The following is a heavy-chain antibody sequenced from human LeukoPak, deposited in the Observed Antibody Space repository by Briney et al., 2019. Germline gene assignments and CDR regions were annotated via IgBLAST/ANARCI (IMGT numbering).Heavy chain of an antibody. V-gene: IGHV3-30-3*01. CDR2: ISYDGSSE. Sequence: PGGSLRLSSAASGFTFSNYAMHWVRQAPGKGLEWVAVISYDGSSEYYPDSVKGRFTISRDNSKNMLYLQMNSLRAEDTAVYYCASTNYRGGSTGYNWFDPWGQGTLVTVSS. D-gene: IGHD2-15*01. CDR3: ASTNYRGGSTGYNWFDP. CDR1: GFTFSNYA. J-gene: IGHJ5*02.